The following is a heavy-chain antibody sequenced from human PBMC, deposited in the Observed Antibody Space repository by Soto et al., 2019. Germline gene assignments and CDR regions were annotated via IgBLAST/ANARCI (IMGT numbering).Heavy chain of an antibody. CDR3: ASMGGDREAGAFDI. J-gene: IGHJ3*02. V-gene: IGHV4-39*01. D-gene: IGHD2-21*02. CDR2: IYYSGST. CDR1: GGSISSSSYY. Sequence: QLQLQESGPGLVKPSETLSLTCTVSGGSISSSSYYWGWIRQPPGKGLEWIGSIYYSGSTYYNPSLKSRVTISVDTSKNQFSLKLSSVTAADTAVYYCASMGGDREAGAFDIWGQGTMVTVSS.